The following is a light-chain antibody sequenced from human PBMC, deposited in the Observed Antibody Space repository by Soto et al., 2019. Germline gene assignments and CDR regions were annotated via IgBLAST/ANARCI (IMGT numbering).Light chain of an antibody. J-gene: IGKJ1*01. CDR3: QQYNTGLRT. Sequence: TVMTQSPATLSMSPGDRAALSCRASLSVATNMAWYQQKPGQAPRLLIYGASIRATGVPARFTGSGSGTEFTLTINNLPSEDFAVYYCQQYNTGLRTFGRGTRVEV. V-gene: IGKV3-15*01. CDR1: LSVATN. CDR2: GAS.